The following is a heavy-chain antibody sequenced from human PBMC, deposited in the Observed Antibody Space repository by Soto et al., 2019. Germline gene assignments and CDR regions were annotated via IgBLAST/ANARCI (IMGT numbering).Heavy chain of an antibody. V-gene: IGHV1-69*01. Sequence: QVQLVQGGGEMKKPGSAVKVSCKASGGIFRYSAFFWVRQAPGQGLEWMGGIIPLLGTTHSAPKFQGRVTFTADESTNTADMELSSLKSEDTALYYCTRGQDARGHSANTYYFDYWGQGTLITVSS. CDR3: TRGQDARGHSANTYYFDY. CDR1: GGIFRYSA. CDR2: IIPLLGTT. J-gene: IGHJ4*02. D-gene: IGHD6-25*01.